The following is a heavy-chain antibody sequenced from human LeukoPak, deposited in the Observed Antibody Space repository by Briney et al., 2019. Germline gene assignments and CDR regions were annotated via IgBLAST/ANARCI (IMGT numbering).Heavy chain of an antibody. CDR3: AREGIYNSGSYYSS. J-gene: IGHJ5*02. CDR1: GFTFSSYG. Sequence: PGGSLRLSCAASGFTFSSYGMHWVRQAPGKGLEWVAVIWYDGSNKYYADSVKGRFTISRDNSKNTLYLQMNSLRAEDTAVYYCAREGIYNSGSYYSSWGQGTLVTVSS. D-gene: IGHD3-10*01. V-gene: IGHV3-33*01. CDR2: IWYDGSNK.